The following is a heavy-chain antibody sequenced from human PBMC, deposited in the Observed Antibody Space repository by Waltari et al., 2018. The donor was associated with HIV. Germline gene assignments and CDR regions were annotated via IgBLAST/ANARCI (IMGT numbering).Heavy chain of an antibody. CDR1: GFVFKSYG. Sequence: QVQLMESGGGVVQPGWSLRLSCEASGFVFKSYGIHWVRQAPGTGPGWVAAISFAGNTAFSSNSVKGRFPVSRDNSDNIVDLYMSALNTDEMALYYCTKGGYDYGDYSFFDFWGRGALVTVST. J-gene: IGHJ5*01. V-gene: IGHV3-30*18. D-gene: IGHD4-17*01. CDR3: TKGGYDYGDYSFFDF. CDR2: ISFAGNTA.